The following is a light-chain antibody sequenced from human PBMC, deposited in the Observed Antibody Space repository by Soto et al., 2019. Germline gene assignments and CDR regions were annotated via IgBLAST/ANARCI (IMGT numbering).Light chain of an antibody. J-gene: IGKJ1*01. CDR3: QHYNSYSEA. Sequence: DIQMTQSPFTLFGSVGDRVPLTCRASQTISSWLAWYQQKPGKAPKLLIYKASTLKSGVPSRFSGSGSGTEFTLTISSLQPDDFATYYCQHYNSYSEAFGQGTTGDIK. CDR1: QTISSW. CDR2: KAS. V-gene: IGKV1-5*03.